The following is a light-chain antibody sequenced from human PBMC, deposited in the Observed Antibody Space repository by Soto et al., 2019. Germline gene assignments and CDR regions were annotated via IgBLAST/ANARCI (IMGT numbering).Light chain of an antibody. Sequence: EIVMTQSPATLSVSPGERATLSCRASQSVSSNLAWYQQKPGQASRLLIYGASTRATGIPARFSGSGSGTEFTLTISSLQSEDFAVYYCQQYNNWPRTFGQGTKVDIK. V-gene: IGKV3-15*01. CDR1: QSVSSN. CDR3: QQYNNWPRT. CDR2: GAS. J-gene: IGKJ1*01.